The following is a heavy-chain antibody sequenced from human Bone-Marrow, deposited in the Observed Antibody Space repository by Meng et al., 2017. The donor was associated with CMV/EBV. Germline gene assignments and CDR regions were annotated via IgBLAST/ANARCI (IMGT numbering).Heavy chain of an antibody. CDR2: ISGSGGST. CDR1: GFTFSSYA. CDR3: AKEACSSTSCSKPRHDY. V-gene: IGHV3-23*01. Sequence: GESLKISCAASGFTFSSYAMSWVCQAPGKGLEWVSAISGSGGSTYYADSVKGRFTISRDNSKNTLYLQMNSLRAEDTAVYYCAKEACSSTSCSKPRHDYWGQGTLVTVSS. J-gene: IGHJ4*02. D-gene: IGHD2-2*01.